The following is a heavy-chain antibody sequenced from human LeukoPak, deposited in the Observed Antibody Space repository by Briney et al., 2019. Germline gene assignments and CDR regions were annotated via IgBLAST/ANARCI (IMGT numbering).Heavy chain of an antibody. D-gene: IGHD1-1*01. CDR2: IYYSGST. V-gene: IGHV4-31*03. CDR1: GGSISSGGYY. CDR3: ARDRLEYLDY. Sequence: SQTLSLTCTVSGGSISSGGYYWSWIRQHPGKGLEWIRYIYYSGSTYYNPSLKSRVTISVDTSKNQFSLKLSSVTAADTAVYYCARDRLEYLDYWGQGTLVTVSS. J-gene: IGHJ4*02.